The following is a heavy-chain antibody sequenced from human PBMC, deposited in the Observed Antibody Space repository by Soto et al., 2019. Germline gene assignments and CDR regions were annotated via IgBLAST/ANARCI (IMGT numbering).Heavy chain of an antibody. CDR3: TNPPFNYDYIWGSPVDY. Sequence: GGSLRLSCAASGFTFSNAWMSWVRQAPGKGLEWVGRIKRKSDGGTTDYAAPVKGRFTISRDDSKNKLYRQMNSLKTEDTAVYYCTNPPFNYDYIWGSPVDYWGQGTLVTVSS. J-gene: IGHJ4*02. CDR1: GFTFSNAW. D-gene: IGHD3-16*01. V-gene: IGHV3-15*01. CDR2: IKRKSDGGTT.